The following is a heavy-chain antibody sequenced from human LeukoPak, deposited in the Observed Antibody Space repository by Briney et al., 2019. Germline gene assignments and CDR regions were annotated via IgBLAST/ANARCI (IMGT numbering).Heavy chain of an antibody. CDR2: IHSGGST. V-gene: IGHV3-66*02. J-gene: IGHJ5*02. D-gene: IGHD6-13*01. CDR1: GFTVNSNY. CDR3: ASSSWSRSNWFDP. Sequence: GGSLRLYWAASGFTVNSNYMTWVRQAPGKGLDWVSVIHSGGSTFYADFVKGRFTISRDNSKNTLYLQMNSLRTDDTAVYYCASSSWSRSNWFDPWGQGTLVTVSS.